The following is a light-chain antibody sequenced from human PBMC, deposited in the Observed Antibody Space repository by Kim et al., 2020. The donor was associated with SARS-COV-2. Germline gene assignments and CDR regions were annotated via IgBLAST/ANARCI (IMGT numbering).Light chain of an antibody. J-gene: IGLJ2*01. CDR1: SSNIGSNY. CDR2: RNN. V-gene: IGLV1-47*01. Sequence: RVTISFSGSSSNIGSNYVYWYQQLPGTAPKLLIYRNNQRPSGVPDRFSGSKSGTSASLAISGLRSEDEADYYCAAWDDSLSGDVVFGGGTQLTVL. CDR3: AAWDDSLSGDVV.